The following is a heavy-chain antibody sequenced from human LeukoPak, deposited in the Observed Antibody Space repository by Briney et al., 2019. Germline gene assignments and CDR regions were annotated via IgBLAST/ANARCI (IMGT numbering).Heavy chain of an antibody. CDR3: AKDEYGSGRYDY. V-gene: IGHV3-23*01. CDR1: GFTFSSYA. J-gene: IGHJ4*02. Sequence: PGGSLRLSCAASGFTFSSYAMSWVRQAPGKGLEWVSAISGSGGSTYYADSVKGRFTISRDNSKNTLYLQMNSLRAEDTAVYYYAKDEYGSGRYDYWGQGTLVTVSS. CDR2: ISGSGGST. D-gene: IGHD3-10*01.